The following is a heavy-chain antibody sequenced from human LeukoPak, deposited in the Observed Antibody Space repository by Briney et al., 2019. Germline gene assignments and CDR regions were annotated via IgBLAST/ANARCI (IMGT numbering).Heavy chain of an antibody. CDR3: ARVWAWGSGNYFDN. CDR2: ITGSGGDT. Sequence: GGSLRLSCAASGFTFSSYAMTWVRQAPGKGLEWVSAITGSGGDTYYADSVKGRFTISRDNSKNTLYLQMNSLRVEDTALYYCARVWAWGSGNYFDNWGQGTLVTVSS. CDR1: GFTFSSYA. V-gene: IGHV3-23*01. J-gene: IGHJ4*02. D-gene: IGHD7-27*01.